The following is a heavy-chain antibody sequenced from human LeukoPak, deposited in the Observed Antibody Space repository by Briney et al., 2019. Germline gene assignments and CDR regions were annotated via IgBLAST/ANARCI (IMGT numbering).Heavy chain of an antibody. J-gene: IGHJ4*02. CDR2: IFSNGDT. V-gene: IGHV3-53*01. CDR3: TRDQMNY. CDR1: EFTVSRNY. Sequence: PGGSLRLSCTASEFTVSRNYMPWVRQAPGKGLEWVSLIFSNGDTHYADSVKGRFTISRDTSKNTVSLQMNSLRVEDTAMYYCTRDQMNYWGQGTLVTVPS. D-gene: IGHD5-24*01.